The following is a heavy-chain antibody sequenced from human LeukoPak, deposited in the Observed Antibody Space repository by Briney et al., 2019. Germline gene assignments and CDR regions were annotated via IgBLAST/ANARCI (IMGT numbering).Heavy chain of an antibody. Sequence: SVKVSCKASGGTFSSYAISWVRQAPGQGLEWMGRIIPILGIANYAQKFQGRVTITADKSTSTAYMELSSLRSEDTAVYYCASSGYDSYYYYGMDVWGQGTTVTVSS. CDR1: GGTFSSYA. V-gene: IGHV1-69*04. CDR3: ASSGYDSYYYYGMDV. D-gene: IGHD5-12*01. J-gene: IGHJ6*02. CDR2: IIPILGIA.